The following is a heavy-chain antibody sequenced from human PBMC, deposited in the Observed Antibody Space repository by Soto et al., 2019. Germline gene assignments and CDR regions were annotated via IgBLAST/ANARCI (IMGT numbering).Heavy chain of an antibody. V-gene: IGHV3-7*04. J-gene: IGHJ5*02. Sequence: EVHLVESGGGLVQPGGSLRLSCAASGFTFSGYWMTWVRQAPGKGLEGVANMSPDGREQYYVDSVKGRFTISRDNAKNSRYLQMNSLRGEDAALYFCTRVLNHDCGPWGQGTQVIVSS. CDR3: TRVLNHDCGP. CDR1: GFTFSGYW. CDR2: MSPDGREQ. D-gene: IGHD2-21*01.